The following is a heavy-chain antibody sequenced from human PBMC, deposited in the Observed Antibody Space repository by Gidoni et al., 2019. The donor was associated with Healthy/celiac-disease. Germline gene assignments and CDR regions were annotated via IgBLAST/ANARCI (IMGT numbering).Heavy chain of an antibody. CDR2: IIPILGIA. J-gene: IGHJ5*02. Sequence: QVQLVQSGAEVKKPGSSVKVSCKASGGTFSSYAISWVRQAPGQGLEWMGRIIPILGIANYAQKFQGRVTITADKSTSTAYMELSSLRSEDTAVYYCAEVGANGGFDPWGQGTLVTVSS. CDR3: AEVGANGGFDP. CDR1: GGTFSSYA. D-gene: IGHD1-26*01. V-gene: IGHV1-69*04.